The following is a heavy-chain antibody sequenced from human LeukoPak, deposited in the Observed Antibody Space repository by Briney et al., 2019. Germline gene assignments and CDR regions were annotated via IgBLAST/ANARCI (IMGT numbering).Heavy chain of an antibody. Sequence: GGSLRLSCAASGLTFSNYAMNWVRQAPGKGLEWVSGISGSGDNTYYADSVKGRFTIFRDNSKNTLYLRMNSLRVEDTAVYYCAKVKMGGNHYFDYWGQGTLVTVSS. CDR3: AKVKMGGNHYFDY. J-gene: IGHJ4*02. CDR2: ISGSGDNT. V-gene: IGHV3-23*01. CDR1: GLTFSNYA. D-gene: IGHD1-14*01.